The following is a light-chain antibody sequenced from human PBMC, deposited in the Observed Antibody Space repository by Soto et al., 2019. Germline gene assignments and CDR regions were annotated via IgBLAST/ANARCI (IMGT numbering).Light chain of an antibody. CDR3: QQRRTWPLT. V-gene: IGKV3-11*01. CDR1: QSVKSY. J-gene: IGKJ4*01. Sequence: EVVLTQTPATLSLSPGERATLSCRASQSVKSYLVWYQQKPGQTPRLLIYDASNRATGITARFSGSGSETDFTLTISGLEPEDFAVYYCQQRRTWPLTFGGGTRVEIK. CDR2: DAS.